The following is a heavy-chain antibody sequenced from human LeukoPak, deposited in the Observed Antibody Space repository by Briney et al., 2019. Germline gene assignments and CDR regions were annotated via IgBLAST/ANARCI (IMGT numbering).Heavy chain of an antibody. D-gene: IGHD3-22*01. Sequence: SETLSLTCTVSSYSISSGFYWGWIRQPPGKGLEWIGSIHHSGSTYYSPSLKSRLTISVDTSKNQFSLMLTSVTAADTAVYYCARASYSYDINGWVPFDYWGQGTLVTVSS. J-gene: IGHJ4*02. CDR1: SYSISSGFY. CDR3: ARASYSYDINGWVPFDY. CDR2: IHHSGST. V-gene: IGHV4-38-2*02.